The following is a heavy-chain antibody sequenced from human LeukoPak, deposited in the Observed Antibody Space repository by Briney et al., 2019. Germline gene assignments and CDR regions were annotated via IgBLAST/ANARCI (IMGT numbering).Heavy chain of an antibody. J-gene: IGHJ4*02. D-gene: IGHD1-26*01. V-gene: IGHV3-30*03. CDR2: ISHDGSNK. Sequence: GGSLRLSCAASGFTFSSYGMHWVRQAPGKGLEWVAVISHDGSNKYYADSVKGRFTISRDDAKNSLYLQMNSLRAEDTAVYYCARLDYYDDYFDYWGQGTLVTVSS. CDR1: GFTFSSYG. CDR3: ARLDYYDDYFDY.